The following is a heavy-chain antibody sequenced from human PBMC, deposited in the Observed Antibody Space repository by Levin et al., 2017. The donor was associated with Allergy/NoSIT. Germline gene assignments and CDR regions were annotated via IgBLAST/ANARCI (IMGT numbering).Heavy chain of an antibody. Sequence: HPGGSLRLSCAASGFAFSSYGMHWVRQAPGKGPEWVAVISYDGGDKYYSDSVKGRFTISRDDSQDTLYLQMNSLRKEDTAVYYCAKTRSHCSGVPCYYFESWGQGTLVTVSS. CDR2: ISYDGGDK. V-gene: IGHV3-30*18. J-gene: IGHJ4*02. CDR1: GFAFSSYG. D-gene: IGHD2-15*01. CDR3: AKTRSHCSGVPCYYFES.